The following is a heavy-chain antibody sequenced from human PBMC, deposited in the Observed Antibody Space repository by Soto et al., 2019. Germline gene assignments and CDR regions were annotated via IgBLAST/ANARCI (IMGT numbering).Heavy chain of an antibody. Sequence: EVQLVESGGGLVKPGGSLRLSCAASGFTFSSYNMNWVRQAPGKGLEWVSSISSSSSYIYYADSVKGRFTISRDNAKNSLYLQMNSLRAEDTAVCYCARDYCSSSNCYYIDYWGQGTLVTVSS. J-gene: IGHJ4*02. D-gene: IGHD2-2*01. CDR1: GFTFSSYN. CDR3: ARDYCSSSNCYYIDY. CDR2: ISSSSSYI. V-gene: IGHV3-21*02.